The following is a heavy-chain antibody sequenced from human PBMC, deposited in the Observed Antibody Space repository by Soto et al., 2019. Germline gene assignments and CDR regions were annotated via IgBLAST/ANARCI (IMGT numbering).Heavy chain of an antibody. CDR2: ISGSGGST. Sequence: GGSLRLSCAASGFTFSSYAMSWVRQAPGKGLEWVSAISGSGGSTYYADSVKGRFTISRDNSKNTLYLQMNSLRAEDTAVYYCAKDLESYCSSTSCYIPWFDPWGQGTLVTVSS. CDR1: GFTFSSYA. D-gene: IGHD2-2*01. J-gene: IGHJ5*02. V-gene: IGHV3-23*01. CDR3: AKDLESYCSSTSCYIPWFDP.